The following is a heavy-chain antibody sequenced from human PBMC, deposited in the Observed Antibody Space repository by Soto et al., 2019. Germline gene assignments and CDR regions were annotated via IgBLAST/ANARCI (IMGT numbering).Heavy chain of an antibody. CDR2: IYPGDSDT. V-gene: IGHV5-51*01. CDR1: GYSFTSYW. D-gene: IGHD5-18*01. J-gene: IGHJ6*03. CDR3: RRHPGDTARGIRHYAGMAV. Sequence: PGESLRISCKCSGYSFTSYWIGWVLQMPGKGLEWMGIIYPGDSDTRYSPSFQGQVTISADKSISTAYLQWSSLKASDTAMYYCRRHPGDTARGIRHYAGMAVRGRRNTVT.